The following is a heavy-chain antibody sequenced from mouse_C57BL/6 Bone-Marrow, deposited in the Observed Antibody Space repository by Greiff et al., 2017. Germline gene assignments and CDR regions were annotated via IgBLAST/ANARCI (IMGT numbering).Heavy chain of an antibody. J-gene: IGHJ1*03. CDR2: ISGGGGNT. CDR1: GFTFSSYT. Sequence: EVKLVESGGGLVKPGGSLKLSCAASGFTFSSYTLSWVRQTPEKRLEWVATISGGGGNTYYPGSVKGRFNISRDNAKNTLYLQMSSLRAEDTALYYCARRGAAGYFDVWGTGTTVTVSS. CDR3: ARRGAAGYFDV. D-gene: IGHD6-1*01. V-gene: IGHV5-9*01.